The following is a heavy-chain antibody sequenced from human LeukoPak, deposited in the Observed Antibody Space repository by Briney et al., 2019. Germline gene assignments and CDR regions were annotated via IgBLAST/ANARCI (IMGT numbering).Heavy chain of an antibody. D-gene: IGHD3-22*01. Sequence: ASVKVSCKASGYTFTGYYMHWVRQAPGQGLEWMGWINPNSGGTNYAQKFQGRVTITADKSTSTAYMELSSLRSEDTAVYYCASSDYYDSSGYYREDDAFDIWGQGTMVTVSS. CDR3: ASSDYYDSSGYYREDDAFDI. J-gene: IGHJ3*02. V-gene: IGHV1-2*02. CDR1: GYTFTGYY. CDR2: INPNSGGT.